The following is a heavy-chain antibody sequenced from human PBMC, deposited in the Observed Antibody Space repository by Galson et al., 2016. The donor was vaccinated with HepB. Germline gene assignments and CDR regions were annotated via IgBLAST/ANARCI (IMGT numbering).Heavy chain of an antibody. J-gene: IGHJ4*02. V-gene: IGHV3-43*02. Sequence: SLRLSCAASAFTFDDNPMHWVRQVPGKGLEWVSLISGDGGSTFYADSVKGRFTISRDNSKNSLYLEMNSLTTEDTAFYYCARSTGWTIDHWGQGTLVTVS. CDR1: AFTFDDNP. CDR3: ARSTGWTIDH. CDR2: ISGDGGST. D-gene: IGHD6-19*01.